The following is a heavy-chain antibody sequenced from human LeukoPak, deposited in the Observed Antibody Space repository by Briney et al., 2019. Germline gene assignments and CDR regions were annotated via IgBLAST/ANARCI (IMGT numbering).Heavy chain of an antibody. CDR2: ISGSGGST. CDR3: AKDPRRYSSGWYHWDY. D-gene: IGHD6-19*01. J-gene: IGHJ4*02. Sequence: SGGSLRLSCAASGFTFSSYAMRWVRQAPGKGLEWVSAISGSGGSTYYADSVKGRFTISRDNSKNTLYLQMNSLRAEDTAVYYCAKDPRRYSSGWYHWDYWGQGTLVTVSS. CDR1: GFTFSSYA. V-gene: IGHV3-23*01.